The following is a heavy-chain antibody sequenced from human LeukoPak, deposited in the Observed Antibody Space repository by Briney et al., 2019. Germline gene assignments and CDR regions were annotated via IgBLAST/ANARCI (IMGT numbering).Heavy chain of an antibody. V-gene: IGHV4-4*07. D-gene: IGHD6-19*01. J-gene: IGHJ4*02. CDR3: ARSLISVAGTLDS. Sequence: SETLSLTCTVSGGSIISYYWSWIRQPAGKGLEWIGRIYTSGSTNYNPSLKSRVTMSVDTSKNQFSLRLSSVTAADTAVYYCARSLISVAGTLDSRGQGTLVTVSS. CDR1: GGSIISYY. CDR2: IYTSGST.